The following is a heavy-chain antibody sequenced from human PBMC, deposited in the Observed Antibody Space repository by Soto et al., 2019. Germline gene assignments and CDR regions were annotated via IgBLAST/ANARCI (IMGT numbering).Heavy chain of an antibody. D-gene: IGHD1-26*01. J-gene: IGHJ3*02. CDR3: AKSMISGTVTYRPIDI. CDR2: ISYDGSNK. V-gene: IGHV3-30*18. CDR1: GFTFSDYA. Sequence: QMQLVESGGGVVQPGRSLRLSCAASGFTFSDYAIHWVRQAPGKGLEWVAVISYDGSNKYYVDSVKGRFSISRDNYNNTLYLLMNSLRAQDTAVCYCAKSMISGTVTYRPIDIWGQGTMVTVSP.